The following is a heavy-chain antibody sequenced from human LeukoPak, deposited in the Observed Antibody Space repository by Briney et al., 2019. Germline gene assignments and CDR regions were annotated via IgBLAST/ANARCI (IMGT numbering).Heavy chain of an antibody. J-gene: IGHJ5*02. CDR2: IVVGSGYT. V-gene: IGHV1-58*01. CDR3: AADLLPTDPYNWFDP. Sequence: SVKVSCKASGFTFTTSAVHWVRQARGQRLEWIGWIVVGSGYTNFARSFQERVTFTRDMSTGTAYIELSSLRSEDTAVYYCAADLLPTDPYNWFDPWGQGSLVTVSS. D-gene: IGHD2-2*01. CDR1: GFTFTTSA.